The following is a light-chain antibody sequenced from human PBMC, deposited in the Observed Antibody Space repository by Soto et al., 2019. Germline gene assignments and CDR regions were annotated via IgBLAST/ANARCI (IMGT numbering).Light chain of an antibody. J-gene: IGLJ2*01. Sequence: QSVLTQPASVSGSPGQSITISCTGTSSDVGSYNYVSWYQQHPGKAPKVMIYEVSNRPSGVSNRFSGSKSGNTASLTISGLQAEDEADYYCTSYTGSSTLIFGGGTKLTVL. CDR1: SSDVGSYNY. CDR3: TSYTGSSTLI. V-gene: IGLV2-14*01. CDR2: EVS.